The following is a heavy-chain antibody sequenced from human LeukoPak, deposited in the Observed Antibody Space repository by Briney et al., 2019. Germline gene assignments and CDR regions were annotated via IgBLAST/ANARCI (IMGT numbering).Heavy chain of an antibody. Sequence: GGSLRLSCAASGFTVSSNYMSWVRQAPGKGLEWVSVIYSGGITYYADSVEGRFTISRDNSKNTLHLQMNSLRAEDTAVYYCASELGYSRAMDVWGKGTTVTVSS. J-gene: IGHJ6*03. V-gene: IGHV3-53*01. D-gene: IGHD4-11*01. CDR2: IYSGGIT. CDR1: GFTVSSNY. CDR3: ASELGYSRAMDV.